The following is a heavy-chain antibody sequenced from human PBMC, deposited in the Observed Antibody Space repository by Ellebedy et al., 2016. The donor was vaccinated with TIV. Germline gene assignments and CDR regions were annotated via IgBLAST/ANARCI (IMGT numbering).Heavy chain of an antibody. V-gene: IGHV1-2*06. J-gene: IGHJ4*02. CDR2: INANCGAA. CDR1: GYSFIAYF. CDR3: ARGVGATFETSSFES. D-gene: IGHD1-26*01. Sequence: ASVKVSCXASGYSFIAYFIHWVRQAPGQGPELMGRINANCGAATFAQRFQVRVTMTRDTSISTAYMELSSLRSDDTAMYFCARGVGATFETSSFESWGQGTLVTVSS.